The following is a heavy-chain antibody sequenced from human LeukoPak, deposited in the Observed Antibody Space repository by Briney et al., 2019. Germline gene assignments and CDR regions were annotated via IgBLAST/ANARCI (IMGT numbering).Heavy chain of an antibody. CDR1: GFTFSSYW. CDR3: ARHDHYSGGSCVY. V-gene: IGHV3-7*01. CDR2: IKQDGSEK. D-gene: IGHD2-15*01. Sequence: GGSLRLSCAASGFTFSSYWMSWVRQAPGKGLEWVANIKQDGSEKYYVDSVKGRFTISRDNAKNSLYLQMNSLRAEDTAMYYCARHDHYSGGSCVYWGQGTLVTVSS. J-gene: IGHJ4*02.